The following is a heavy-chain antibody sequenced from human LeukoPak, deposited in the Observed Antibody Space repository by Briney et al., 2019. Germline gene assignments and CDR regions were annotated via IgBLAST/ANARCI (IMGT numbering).Heavy chain of an antibody. J-gene: IGHJ4*02. D-gene: IGHD5-18*01. Sequence: ASVKVSCKASGYTFTGYYMHWVRQAPGQGLEWMGWINPNSGGTNYAQKFQGRVTMTRDTSISTAYMELSRLRSDDTAVYYCARSPQPRPTVDYWGQGTLVTVSS. CDR2: INPNSGGT. CDR1: GYTFTGYY. V-gene: IGHV1-2*02. CDR3: ARSPQPRPTVDY.